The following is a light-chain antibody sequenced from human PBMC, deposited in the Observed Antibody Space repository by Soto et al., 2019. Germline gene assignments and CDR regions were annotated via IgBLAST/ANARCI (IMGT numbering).Light chain of an antibody. CDR1: QSISSTY. Sequence: EIVLTQSPGTLSLSLGETATLSCRASQSISSTYLAWYQQKAGQAPRLLIYDASRRATGIPDRFSGSGSGTDFTLTISSLDPEDFAVYYCQYSGGSITFGLGTRLEI. CDR3: QYSGGSIT. J-gene: IGKJ5*01. V-gene: IGKV3-20*01. CDR2: DAS.